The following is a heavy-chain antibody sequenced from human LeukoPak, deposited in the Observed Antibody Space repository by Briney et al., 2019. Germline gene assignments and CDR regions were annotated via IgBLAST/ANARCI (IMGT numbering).Heavy chain of an antibody. V-gene: IGHV1-2*02. CDR2: INPNSGGT. D-gene: IGHD4-17*01. J-gene: IGHJ3*02. CDR3: VRVTDYGNDAFDI. Sequence: ASVKVSCKASGYTFTGYYMHWVRQAPGQGLEWMGWINPNSGGTNYAQKFQGRVTMTRDTSISTAYMELSRPRSDDTAVYYCVRVTDYGNDAFDIWGQGTMVTVSS. CDR1: GYTFTGYY.